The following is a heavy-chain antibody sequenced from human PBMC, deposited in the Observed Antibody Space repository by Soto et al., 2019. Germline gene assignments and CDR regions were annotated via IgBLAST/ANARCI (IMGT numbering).Heavy chain of an antibody. CDR1: GGTFSRHS. Sequence: QVQMVQSGAEVKKPGSSARVSCKVSGGTFSRHSISWVRQAPGQGLEWMGGIIPIFDATQYAQKFQGRLTMTAEDSTTTSHLYLSGRLREDTAIYFCARDLAAVRGSWRHGNLVTVS. CDR2: IIPIFDAT. V-gene: IGHV1-69*01. J-gene: IGHJ4*01. D-gene: IGHD6-25*01. CDR3: ARDLAAVRGS.